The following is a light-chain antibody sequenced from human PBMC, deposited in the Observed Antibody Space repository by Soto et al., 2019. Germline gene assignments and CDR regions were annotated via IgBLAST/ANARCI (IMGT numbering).Light chain of an antibody. CDR2: GAS. Sequence: EIVMTKSAATLAVSPGERATLSCRASQSVSSNFAWYQQKPGQAPSLLVYGASTRSTGIPARFSGSPSGTDFTLTISSLQSEDFAVYSRQQYNNWPRTFGQGTKVEIK. CDR1: QSVSSN. CDR3: QQYNNWPRT. V-gene: IGKV3-15*01. J-gene: IGKJ1*01.